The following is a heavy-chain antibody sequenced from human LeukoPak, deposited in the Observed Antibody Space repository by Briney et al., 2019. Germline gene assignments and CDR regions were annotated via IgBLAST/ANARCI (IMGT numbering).Heavy chain of an antibody. CDR3: TTSDSSGWSFDY. CDR1: GVTFSNAW. V-gene: IGHV3-15*01. Sequence: GGSLRLSCAASGVTFSNAWMSWVRQAPGKGLEWVGRIKSKTDGGTTYYAAPVKGRFTISRDDSKNTLYLQMNSLKTEDTAVYYCTTSDSSGWSFDYWGQGTLVTVSS. D-gene: IGHD6-19*01. J-gene: IGHJ4*02. CDR2: IKSKTDGGTT.